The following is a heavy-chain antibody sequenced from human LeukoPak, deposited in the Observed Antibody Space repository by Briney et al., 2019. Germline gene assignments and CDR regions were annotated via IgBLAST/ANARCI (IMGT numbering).Heavy chain of an antibody. V-gene: IGHV4-59*01. CDR3: ARKGTTRVAGPDY. CDR1: GGSISSYY. J-gene: IGHJ4*02. Sequence: SETLSLTCTVSGGSISSYYWSGIRQPPGKGLEWIGYIYYSGSTNYNPSLKSRVTISVDTSKNQFSLKLSSVTAADTAVYYCARKGTTRVAGPDYWGQGTLVTVFS. CDR2: IYYSGST. D-gene: IGHD6-19*01.